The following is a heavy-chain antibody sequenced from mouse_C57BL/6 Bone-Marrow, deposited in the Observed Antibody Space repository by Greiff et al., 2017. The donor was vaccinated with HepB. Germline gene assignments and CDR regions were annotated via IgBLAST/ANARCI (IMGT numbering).Heavy chain of an antibody. Sequence: EVKLQESGPGLVKPSQSLSLTCSVTGYSITSGYYWNWIRQFPGNKLEWMGYISYDGSNNYNPSLKNRISITRDTSTIQFFLTLNSVTTEDTATYYCARESIYYCGSSLMDYWGQGTSVTVSA. CDR2: ISYDGSN. V-gene: IGHV3-6*01. J-gene: IGHJ4*01. D-gene: IGHD1-1*01. CDR3: ARESIYYCGSSLMDY. CDR1: GYSITSGYY.